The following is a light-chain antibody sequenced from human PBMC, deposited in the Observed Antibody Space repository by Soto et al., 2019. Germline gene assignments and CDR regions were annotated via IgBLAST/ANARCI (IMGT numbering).Light chain of an antibody. CDR2: DND. V-gene: IGLV1-51*01. Sequence: QSVLTQSPSVSAAPGQKVTISCSGSRSNIGNNYASWYQQLPGTAPKLLIYDNDKRPSGIPDRFSGSKSGTSATLDITGLQTGDEDDYYCGTWDTSLRAVVFGGGTKLTVL. J-gene: IGLJ2*01. CDR3: GTWDTSLRAVV. CDR1: RSNIGNNY.